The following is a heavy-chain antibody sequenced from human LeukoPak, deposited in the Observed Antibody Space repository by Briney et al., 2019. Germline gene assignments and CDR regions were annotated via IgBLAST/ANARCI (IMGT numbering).Heavy chain of an antibody. CDR2: ISSSSSFI. D-gene: IGHD2-2*01. J-gene: IGHJ4*02. Sequence: GGSLRLSCAASGFTFSRYSMNWVRQPPGQGLEWVSSISSSSSFIYYSDSAKDRFTTSRDNAKHSLYLQMNSLRAEDTAVYYCARDPPLGSCSTISCPHLDYWGQGTLVTVSS. V-gene: IGHV3-21*01. CDR3: ARDPPLGSCSTISCPHLDY. CDR1: GFTFSRYS.